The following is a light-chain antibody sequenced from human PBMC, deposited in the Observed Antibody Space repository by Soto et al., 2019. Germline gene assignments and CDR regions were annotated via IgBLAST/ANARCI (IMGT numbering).Light chain of an antibody. Sequence: VLTQPPSVSVAPGQTATVTCGADNIGSKSVHWYQKKPGQAPLLVVFDDSDRPPGIPARFSAFNSGNTATLTINRVEDGDEADYYCHGWDISGEQVVFGGGTKLTVL. V-gene: IGLV3-21*02. CDR2: DDS. CDR3: HGWDISGEQVV. CDR1: NIGSKS. J-gene: IGLJ2*01.